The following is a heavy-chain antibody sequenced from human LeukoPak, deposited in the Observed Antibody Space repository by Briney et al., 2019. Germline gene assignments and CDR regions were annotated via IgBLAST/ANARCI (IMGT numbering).Heavy chain of an antibody. D-gene: IGHD3-16*01. CDR1: GFTFSDYY. CDR3: ASLGGATVSYYYGMDV. V-gene: IGHV3-11*01. CDR2: ISSSGSTI. Sequence: GGSLRLSCAASGFTFSDYYMSWIRQAPGKGLEWVSYISSSGSTIYYADSVKGRFTISRDNAKNSLYLQMNSLRAEDTAVYYCASLGGATVSYYYGMDVRGQGTTVTVSS. J-gene: IGHJ6*02.